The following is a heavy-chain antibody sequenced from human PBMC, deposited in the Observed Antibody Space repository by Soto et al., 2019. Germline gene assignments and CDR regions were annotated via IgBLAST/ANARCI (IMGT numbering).Heavy chain of an antibody. V-gene: IGHV1-69*02. CDR1: GGTFSSYT. J-gene: IGHJ4*02. CDR3: ASGTMVRGDFDY. D-gene: IGHD3-10*01. Sequence: QVQLVQSGAEVKKPGSSVKVSCKASGGTFSSYTISWVRQAPGQGLEWMGRIIPILGIANYAQKFQGRVTITANKSTSAADMELSSLRSEDTAVYYCASGTMVRGDFDYWGQGTLVTVS. CDR2: IIPILGIA.